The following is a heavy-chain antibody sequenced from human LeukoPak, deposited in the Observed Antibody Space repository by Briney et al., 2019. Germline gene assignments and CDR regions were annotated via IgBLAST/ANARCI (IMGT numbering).Heavy chain of an antibody. J-gene: IGHJ6*03. V-gene: IGHV3-48*03. Sequence: GGSLRLSCAASGFTFSSYEMNWVRQAPGKGLEWVSYISSSGSTIYYADSVKGRFTISRDDAKNSLYLQMNSLRTEDTALYYCAKAVTSGTYFSNYYMDVWGKGTTVTISS. CDR1: GFTFSSYE. CDR3: AKAVTSGTYFSNYYMDV. CDR2: ISSSGSTI. D-gene: IGHD1-26*01.